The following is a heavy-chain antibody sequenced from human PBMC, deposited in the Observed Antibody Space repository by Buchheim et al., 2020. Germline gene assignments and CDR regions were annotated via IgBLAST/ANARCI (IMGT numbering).Heavy chain of an antibody. J-gene: IGHJ6*03. CDR2: ISYDVSKK. CDR3: ATGYCSSTSCYTKYQYMDV. D-gene: IGHD2-2*02. V-gene: IGHV3-30*03. Sequence: QVQLVESGGGVVQPGESLRVSCAASGFSFSSSGMHWVRQAPGKGLEWVAVISYDVSKKYYADSVKGRFTISRDNSKNKLYLQMNSLRAEDTAVYYCATGYCSSTSCYTKYQYMDVWGKGTT. CDR1: GFSFSSSG.